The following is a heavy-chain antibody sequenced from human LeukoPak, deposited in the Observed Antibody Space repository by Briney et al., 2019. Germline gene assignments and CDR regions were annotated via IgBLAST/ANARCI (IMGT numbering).Heavy chain of an antibody. J-gene: IGHJ4*02. Sequence: SETLSLTCTVSGGSISSGSYYWSWIRQPAGKGLEWIGRIYTSGSTNCNPSLKSRVTISVDTSKNQFSLKLSSVTAADTAVYYCAREECSSTSCYVFDYWGQGTLVTVSS. CDR2: IYTSGST. V-gene: IGHV4-61*02. D-gene: IGHD2-2*01. CDR3: AREECSSTSCYVFDY. CDR1: GGSISSGSYY.